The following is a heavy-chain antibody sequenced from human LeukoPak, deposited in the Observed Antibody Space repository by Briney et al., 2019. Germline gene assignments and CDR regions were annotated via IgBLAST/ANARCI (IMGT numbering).Heavy chain of an antibody. CDR2: IFHSGGT. Sequence: TLSLTCTVSGGSISSYYWTWIRQPPGKGLEWIGYIFHSGGTYYNPSLKSRVSMSVDTSKKQFSLKLTSVTAADTALYYCARGSASNWFDPWGQGTLVTVSS. J-gene: IGHJ5*02. CDR3: ARGSASNWFDP. V-gene: IGHV4-30-4*08. CDR1: GGSISSYY.